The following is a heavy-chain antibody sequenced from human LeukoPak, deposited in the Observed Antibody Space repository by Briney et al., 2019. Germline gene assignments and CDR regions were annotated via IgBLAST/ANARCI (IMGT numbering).Heavy chain of an antibody. Sequence: ASVKVSCKASGYTFTGYYMHWVRQAPGQGLEWRGWINPNSGGTDYAQKFQGRVTMTRDTSISTAYMELSRLRSDDTAVYYCARDGGAYCGGDCYFADDYWGQGTLVTVSS. CDR1: GYTFTGYY. CDR3: ARDGGAYCGGDCYFADDY. CDR2: INPNSGGT. J-gene: IGHJ4*02. D-gene: IGHD2-21*02. V-gene: IGHV1-2*02.